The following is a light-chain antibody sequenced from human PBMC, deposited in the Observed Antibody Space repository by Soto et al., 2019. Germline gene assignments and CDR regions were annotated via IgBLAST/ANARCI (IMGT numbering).Light chain of an antibody. Sequence: DTVLTQSPGTLSLSPGERATLSCRASQTVSSAYLAWFQQKPGQAPRLLIYGASSRATGIPDRFSGAGSGTEFTLTISRVAPEDFAVYYCQQFGSSVTFGQGTRLEIK. J-gene: IGKJ5*01. V-gene: IGKV3-20*01. CDR2: GAS. CDR3: QQFGSSVT. CDR1: QTVSSAY.